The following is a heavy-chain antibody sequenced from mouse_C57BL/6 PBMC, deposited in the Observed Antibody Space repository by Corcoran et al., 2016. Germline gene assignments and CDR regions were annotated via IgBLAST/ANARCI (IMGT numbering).Heavy chain of an antibody. V-gene: IGHV1-26*01. CDR2: INPNNGGT. CDR3: ARGPYYGNYLVV. J-gene: IGHJ1*03. CDR1: GYTFTDYY. Sequence: EVQLQQSGPELVKPGASVKISCKASGYTFTDYYMNWVKLSHGKSLEWIGDINPNNGGTSYNQKFKGKATLTVDKSSSTAYMELRSLTTADSAVYYCARGPYYGNYLVVGATGTAVTVSS. D-gene: IGHD2-10*01.